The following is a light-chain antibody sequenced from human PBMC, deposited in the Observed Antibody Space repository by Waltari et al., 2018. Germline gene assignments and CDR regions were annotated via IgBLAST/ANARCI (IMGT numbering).Light chain of an antibody. J-gene: IGKJ1*01. Sequence: EIVLTQSPGTLSLSPGERATLSCRASQSVGKYLAWYQQRPGQAPRLLLYHASIRATGIPDRFSGRGYGTGFSLTSSRLEPEDFAVYYCQKYESLPATFGQGTTVEIK. CDR3: QKYESLPAT. CDR1: QSVGKY. CDR2: HAS. V-gene: IGKV3-20*01.